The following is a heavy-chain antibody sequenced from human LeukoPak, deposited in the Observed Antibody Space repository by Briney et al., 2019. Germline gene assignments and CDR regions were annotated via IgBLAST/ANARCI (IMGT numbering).Heavy chain of an antibody. CDR3: TTDLRWELSPFDY. V-gene: IGHV3-74*01. CDR2: INSDGSST. J-gene: IGHJ4*02. Sequence: PGGSLRLSCAASGFTFSSYWMHWVRQGPGKGLVGVSRINSDGSSTSYADSVKGRFTISRDNAKNTLYLQMNSLRDEDMAVYYCTTDLRWELSPFDYWGQGTLVTVSS. D-gene: IGHD1-26*01. CDR1: GFTFSSYW.